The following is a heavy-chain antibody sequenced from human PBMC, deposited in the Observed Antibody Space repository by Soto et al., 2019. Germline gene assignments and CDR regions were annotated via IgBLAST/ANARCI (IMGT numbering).Heavy chain of an antibody. J-gene: IGHJ6*02. CDR3: ARLFTVTTDYYFGMDV. CDR1: GVSITGSY. D-gene: IGHD3-10*01. Sequence: VQLRESGPGLVKPSETLSLSCIVSGVSITGSYWSWVRQPAGKRLEWIGRIHSDGSSNYNPSLNRRLTMSLDRSKNQFSLTLRSVTAADTAIYFCARLFTVTTDYYFGMDVWGQGTTVTVSS. CDR2: IHSDGSS. V-gene: IGHV4-4*07.